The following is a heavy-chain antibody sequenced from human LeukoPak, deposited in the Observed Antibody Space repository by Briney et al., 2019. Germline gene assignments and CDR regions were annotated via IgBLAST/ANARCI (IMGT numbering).Heavy chain of an antibody. V-gene: IGHV1-2*02. D-gene: IGHD1-20*01. CDR3: ARENNWELAVDV. CDR1: GGTFSSYA. CDR2: INPNSGGT. J-gene: IGHJ6*04. Sequence: ASVKVSCKASGGTFSSYAISWVRQAPGQGLEWMGWINPNSGGTNYAQKFQGRVTMTRDTSISTAYMELSRLRSDDTAVYYCARENNWELAVDVWGKGTTVTVSS.